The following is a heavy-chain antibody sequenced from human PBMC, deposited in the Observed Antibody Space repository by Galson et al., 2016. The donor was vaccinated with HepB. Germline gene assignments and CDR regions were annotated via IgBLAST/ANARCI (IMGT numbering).Heavy chain of an antibody. Sequence: SVKVSCKASGYTFTSYGISWVRQAPGQGLEWMGWISGQDGETNYARKLQGRVALTTDTSTNTAYMELRSLRSDDTAAYYCVRDLEHGTGWYEDTFDYWGQGTLVTVSS. CDR2: ISGQDGET. V-gene: IGHV1-18*01. J-gene: IGHJ4*02. CDR1: GYTFTSYG. CDR3: VRDLEHGTGWYEDTFDY. D-gene: IGHD6-19*01.